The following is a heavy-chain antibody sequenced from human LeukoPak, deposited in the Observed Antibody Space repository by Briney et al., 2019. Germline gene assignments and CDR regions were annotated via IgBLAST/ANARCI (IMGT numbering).Heavy chain of an antibody. V-gene: IGHV1-3*01. Sequence: AASVTVSCTASGYTFTIYAMHWVRQAPGQRLEWMGWINAGNGNTKYSQKFQGRVTITRDTSASTAYMELSSLRSEDTAVYYCAGSTSFFVGGGYGMDVWGQGTTVTVSS. CDR3: AGSTSFFVGGGYGMDV. CDR1: GYTFTIYA. CDR2: INAGNGNT. D-gene: IGHD2-2*01. J-gene: IGHJ6*02.